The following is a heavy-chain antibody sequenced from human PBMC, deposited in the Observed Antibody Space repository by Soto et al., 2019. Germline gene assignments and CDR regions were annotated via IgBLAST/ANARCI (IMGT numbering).Heavy chain of an antibody. J-gene: IGHJ4*02. V-gene: IGHV4-34*01. CDR3: ARGDHPIAVAGTDFDY. D-gene: IGHD6-19*01. CDR1: VGSFTGYY. Sequence: SETLSLTCAFYVGSFTGYYWSWSRQPPGKGLEWIGEINHSGSTNYNPSLKSQVTISVDTSKNQFSLKLSSVTAADTAVYYCARGDHPIAVAGTDFDYWGQGTLVTVSS. CDR2: INHSGST.